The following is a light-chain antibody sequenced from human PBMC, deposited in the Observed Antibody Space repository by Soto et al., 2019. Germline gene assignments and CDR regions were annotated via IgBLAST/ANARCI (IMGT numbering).Light chain of an antibody. CDR2: KVS. J-gene: IGKJ4*01. CDR3: MQGTHWLT. Sequence: DVVMTQSPLSLPVTLGQPASISCRSSQSLVYSDGNTYLSWFQQRPGQSPRRLIYKVSNRDSGVPDRFSGSGSGTDFTLKISRVEAEDVGVYYCMQGTHWLTFGGGTKVEIK. CDR1: QSLVYSDGNTY. V-gene: IGKV2-30*01.